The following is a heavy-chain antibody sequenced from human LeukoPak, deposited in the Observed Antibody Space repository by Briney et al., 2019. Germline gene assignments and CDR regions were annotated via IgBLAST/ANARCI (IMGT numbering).Heavy chain of an antibody. Sequence: PGGSLRLSCAASGFTFSSYAMSWVRQAPGKGLEWVSAISGSGGSTYYADSVKGRFTISRDNSKNTLYLQMNSLRAKDTAVYYCAKDQKQWLVQDAFDIWGQGTMDTVSS. V-gene: IGHV3-23*01. J-gene: IGHJ3*02. CDR3: AKDQKQWLVQDAFDI. D-gene: IGHD6-19*01. CDR1: GFTFSSYA. CDR2: ISGSGGST.